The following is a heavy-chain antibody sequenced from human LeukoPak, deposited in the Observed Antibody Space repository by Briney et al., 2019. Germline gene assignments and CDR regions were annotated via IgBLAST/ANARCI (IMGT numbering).Heavy chain of an antibody. Sequence: PGGSLRLSCTASGFTFGDYAMSWFRQAPGKGLEWVANMKQDGSEKNYLDSVKGRFTISRDNAKNSLYLQMNSLRAEDTAVYYCARDWSSSPSSDYWGQGTLVTVSS. V-gene: IGHV3-7*01. D-gene: IGHD6-13*01. J-gene: IGHJ4*02. CDR2: MKQDGSEK. CDR1: GFTFGDYA. CDR3: ARDWSSSPSSDY.